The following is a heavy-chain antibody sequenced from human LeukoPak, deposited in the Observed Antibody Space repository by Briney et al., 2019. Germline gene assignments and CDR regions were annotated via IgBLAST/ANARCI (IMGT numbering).Heavy chain of an antibody. CDR1: GGTFSSYA. Sequence: SVKVSCKASGGTFSSYAISWVRQAPGQGLEWMGGIIPIFGTANYAQKFQGRVTITADESTSTAYMELSSLRSEDTAVYYCARTSSYGYRDYYYYMDVWGRGTTVTVSS. D-gene: IGHD5-18*01. V-gene: IGHV1-69*13. J-gene: IGHJ6*03. CDR3: ARTSSYGYRDYYYYMDV. CDR2: IIPIFGTA.